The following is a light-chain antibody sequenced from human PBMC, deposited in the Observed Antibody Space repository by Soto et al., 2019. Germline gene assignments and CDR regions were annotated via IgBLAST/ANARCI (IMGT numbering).Light chain of an antibody. CDR3: SSITSSSTWV. CDR2: EVS. V-gene: IGLV2-14*01. J-gene: IGLJ3*02. Sequence: QSALTQPASVSGSPGQSITISCTGTSSDVGGFNYVSWYQQHPGKVPKLMIFEVSYRPSEVSDRFSGSKSGNTASLTISGLQAEDEADYYCSSITSSSTWVFGGGTKLTVL. CDR1: SSDVGGFNY.